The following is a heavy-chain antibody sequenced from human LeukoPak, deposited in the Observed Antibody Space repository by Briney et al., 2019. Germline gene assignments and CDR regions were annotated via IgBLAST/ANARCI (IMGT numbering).Heavy chain of an antibody. Sequence: SETLSLTCTVSGGSISSYYWSWIRQPPGKGLEWIGYIYYSGSTNYTPSLKSRVTISVDTSKNQFSLKLSSVTAADTAVYYCARGVGTYSSGYYYYDYFDCWGQGTLVTVSS. V-gene: IGHV4-59*01. CDR2: IYYSGST. CDR1: GGSISSYY. D-gene: IGHD3-22*01. CDR3: ARGVGTYSSGYYYYDYFDC. J-gene: IGHJ4*02.